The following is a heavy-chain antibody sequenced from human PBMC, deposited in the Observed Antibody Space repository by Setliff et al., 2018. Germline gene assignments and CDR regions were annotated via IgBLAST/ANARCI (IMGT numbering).Heavy chain of an antibody. CDR3: ASLELPRFDMDV. V-gene: IGHV1-2*02. J-gene: IGHJ6*04. D-gene: IGHD3-10*01. Sequence: GASVKVSCKASGYIFIDYYIQWVRQAPGQGLEWMGWINPDSGDTKYVEKFQGRVTMTRDTSTTTAYMELSRLRSDDTAVYYSASLELPRFDMDVWGKGTTVTVS. CDR1: GYIFIDYY. CDR2: INPDSGDT.